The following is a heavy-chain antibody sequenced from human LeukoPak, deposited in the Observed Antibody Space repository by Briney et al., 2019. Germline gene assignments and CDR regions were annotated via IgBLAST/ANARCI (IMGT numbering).Heavy chain of an antibody. D-gene: IGHD3-22*01. J-gene: IGHJ4*02. CDR2: IIPTFGTA. CDR3: ARSAALNYYDSSGYPDY. CDR1: GGTFSSYA. Sequence: ASVKVSCKASGGTFSSYAISWVRQAPGQGLEWMGGIIPTFGTANYAQRFQGRVTMTRDTSTSTVYMELSSLRSEDTAVYYCARSAALNYYDSSGYPDYWGQGTLVTVSS. V-gene: IGHV1-69*05.